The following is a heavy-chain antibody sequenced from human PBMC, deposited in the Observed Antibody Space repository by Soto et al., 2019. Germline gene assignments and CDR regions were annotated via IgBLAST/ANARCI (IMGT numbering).Heavy chain of an antibody. D-gene: IGHD3-9*01. CDR1: GGTFSTYA. CDR2: IIPLFGTA. V-gene: IGHV1-69*13. Sequence: GASVKVSCKTSGGTFSTYAIYWVRQAPGQGLEWMGAIIPLFGTADYAQKFQGRVTITADESTSTAYMELSSLRSEDTAVYYCARTTPKGYFDLLFSSNPGSFGIWCQGTMLTVSS. J-gene: IGHJ3*02. CDR3: ARTTPKGYFDLLFSSNPGSFGI.